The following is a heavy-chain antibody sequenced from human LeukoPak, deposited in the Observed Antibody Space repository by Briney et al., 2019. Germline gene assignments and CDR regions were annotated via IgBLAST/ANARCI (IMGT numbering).Heavy chain of an antibody. D-gene: IGHD3-10*01. Sequence: GGSLRLSCAASGFTFSSYAMSWVRQAPGNGLEWVSAISGSGGSTYYADSVKGRFTISRDNSKNTLYLQMNSLRAEDTAVYYCAKVFLWFGALSFYFDYWGQGTLVTVSS. CDR3: AKVFLWFGALSFYFDY. CDR2: ISGSGGST. V-gene: IGHV3-23*01. J-gene: IGHJ4*02. CDR1: GFTFSSYA.